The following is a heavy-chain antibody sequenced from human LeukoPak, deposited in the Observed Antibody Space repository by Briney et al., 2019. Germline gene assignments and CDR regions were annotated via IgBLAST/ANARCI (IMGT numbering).Heavy chain of an antibody. Sequence: SQTLSLTCTVSGGSISSGSYYWSWIRQPAGKGLEWIGRIYTSGSTNYNPSLKSRVTISVDTSKNQFSLKLSSVTAADTAVYYCARHFGQVRARGYMDVWGKGTTVTVSS. CDR1: GGSISSGSYY. CDR2: IYTSGST. V-gene: IGHV4-61*02. D-gene: IGHD3-10*01. CDR3: ARHFGQVRARGYMDV. J-gene: IGHJ6*03.